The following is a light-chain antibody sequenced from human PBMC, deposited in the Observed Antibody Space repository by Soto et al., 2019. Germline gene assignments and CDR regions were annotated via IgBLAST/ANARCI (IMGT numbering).Light chain of an antibody. V-gene: IGLV1-44*01. J-gene: IGLJ1*01. CDR2: GDN. Sequence: QSVLTQPRSASGTPGQRGTISCSQRSSNIGSHPVSWYQQLPGTAPKLLLYGDNQRPSGVPGRFSASKSGASASLAIGGLQSEDEATYYRASWDNSLNGLYVFGAGTKVTV. CDR1: SSNIGSHP. CDR3: ASWDNSLNGLYV.